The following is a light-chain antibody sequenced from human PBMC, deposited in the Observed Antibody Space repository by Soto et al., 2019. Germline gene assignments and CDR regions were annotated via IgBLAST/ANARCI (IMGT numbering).Light chain of an antibody. J-gene: IGKJ1*01. CDR1: QSVLYSSNNKNF. CDR3: QQYYNIPKT. CDR2: WAS. Sequence: DIVMTQSPDSLAVSLGERATINCKSSQSVLYSSNNKNFLAWYQQKPGQPPKLLIYWASTRESGVPDRFSGSGSGTDFTLTISSLQAEDVAVYYCQQYYNIPKTFRQGTKVDIK. V-gene: IGKV4-1*01.